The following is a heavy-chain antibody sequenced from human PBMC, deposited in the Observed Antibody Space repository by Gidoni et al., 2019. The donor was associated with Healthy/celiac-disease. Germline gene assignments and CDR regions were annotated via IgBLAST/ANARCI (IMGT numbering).Heavy chain of an antibody. V-gene: IGHV3-30*18. Sequence: QVQLVESGGGVVQPGRSLRLSCAASGFTFSSYGMTWVRQAPGKGLEWVAVISYDGSNKYYADSVKGRFTISRDNSKNTLYLQMNSLRAEDTAVYYCAKDDVGSSWYYWGQGTLVTVSS. CDR3: AKDDVGSSWYY. CDR2: ISYDGSNK. D-gene: IGHD6-13*01. CDR1: GFTFSSYG. J-gene: IGHJ4*02.